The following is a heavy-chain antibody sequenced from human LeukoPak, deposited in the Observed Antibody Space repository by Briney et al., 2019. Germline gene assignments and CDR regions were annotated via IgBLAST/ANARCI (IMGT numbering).Heavy chain of an antibody. J-gene: IGHJ4*02. Sequence: GGSQRLSCAASGFTFSGSAMHWIRQASGKGLEWVGRIRSKANSYATAYAASVKGRFTISRDDSKNTAYLQMNSLKTEDTAVYYCTRDQTPYYWGQGTLVTVSS. V-gene: IGHV3-73*01. CDR1: GFTFSGSA. CDR3: TRDQTPYY. CDR2: IRSKANSYAT.